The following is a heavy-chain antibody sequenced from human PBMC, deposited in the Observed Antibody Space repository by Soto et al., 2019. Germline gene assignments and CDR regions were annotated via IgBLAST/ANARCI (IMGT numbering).Heavy chain of an antibody. Sequence: QVQLVQSGPDLKRPGASMKVSCKATGYTFTRYGISWVRQAPGQGLEWMAWISPLKGRTQYSQKAQGRVTLSTDTSSITAYMEMTTLRVDDTAVYYCAKDYGDRPEYFKHWGQGTLVTVS. CDR3: AKDYGDRPEYFKH. D-gene: IGHD4-17*01. V-gene: IGHV1-18*04. CDR2: ISPLKGRT. J-gene: IGHJ1*01. CDR1: GYTFTRYG.